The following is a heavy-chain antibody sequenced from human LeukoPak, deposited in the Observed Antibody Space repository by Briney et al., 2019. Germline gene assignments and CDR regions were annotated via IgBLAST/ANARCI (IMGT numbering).Heavy chain of an antibody. CDR2: TYYGSKWYN. J-gene: IGHJ4*02. V-gene: IGHV6-1*01. Sequence: SQTLSLTCAISGDSVSSNSAAWNWIRQSPSRGLEWLGRTYYGSKWYNDYAVSVKSRITINPDTSKNQFSLQLNSVTPEDTAVYYCARAYVYSSSWYDSGWVAVDYWGQGTLVTVSS. CDR3: ARAYVYSSSWYDSGWVAVDY. D-gene: IGHD6-13*01. CDR1: GDSVSSNSAA.